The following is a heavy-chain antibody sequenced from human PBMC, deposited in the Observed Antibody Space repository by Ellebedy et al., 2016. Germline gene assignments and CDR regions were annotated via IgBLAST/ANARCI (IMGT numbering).Heavy chain of an antibody. D-gene: IGHD1-26*01. CDR1: GFTFSDYY. Sequence: GGSLRLSXAASGFTFSDYYMSWIRQAPGKGLEWVSYISSSSSYTNYADSVKGRFTISRDNAKNSLYLQMNSLRAEDTAVYYCARERDTGSYTFDAFDIWGQGTMVTVSS. CDR2: ISSSSSYT. J-gene: IGHJ3*02. V-gene: IGHV3-11*06. CDR3: ARERDTGSYTFDAFDI.